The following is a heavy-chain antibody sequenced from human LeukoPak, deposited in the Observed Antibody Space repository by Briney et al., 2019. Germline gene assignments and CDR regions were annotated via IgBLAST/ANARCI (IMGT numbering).Heavy chain of an antibody. D-gene: IGHD2-21*01. V-gene: IGHV1-69*04. CDR1: GNIFNTYG. J-gene: IGHJ4*02. CDR2: IIPILGIA. Sequence: GASVKVSCKDSGNIFNTYGFSWVRQAPGQGLEWMGRIIPILGIANYAQKFQGRVTITADKSTSTAYMELSSLRSEDTAVYYCARGEGENGFDYWGQGTLVTVSS. CDR3: ARGEGENGFDY.